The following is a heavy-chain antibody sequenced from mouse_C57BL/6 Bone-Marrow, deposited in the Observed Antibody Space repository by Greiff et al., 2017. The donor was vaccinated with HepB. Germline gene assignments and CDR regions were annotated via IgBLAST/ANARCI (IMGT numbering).Heavy chain of an antibody. J-gene: IGHJ4*01. CDR3: ARGGEGTGTEGDY. CDR2: IYPRDGST. D-gene: IGHD4-1*01. Sequence: VQRVESGPELVKPGASVKLSCKASGYTFTSYDINWVKQRPGQGLEWIGWIYPRDGSTTYNEKFKGKATLTVDTSSSTAYMELHSLTSEDSAVYFCARGGEGTGTEGDYWGQGTSVTVSS. V-gene: IGHV1-85*01. CDR1: GYTFTSYD.